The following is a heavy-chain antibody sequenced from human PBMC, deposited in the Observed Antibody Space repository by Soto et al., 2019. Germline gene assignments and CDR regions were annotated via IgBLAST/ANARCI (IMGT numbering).Heavy chain of an antibody. CDR1: GYSISGGASF. Sequence: KPXETLSLTCTVAGYSISGGASFWSWIRQPPGKGLEWIANVYYSGSSYYNPSLKSRLTISVDTTKNQFSLQLKSMTAADTAVYYCAKLSCTSSTCYFPGWFDPWGQGYLVTVSS. J-gene: IGHJ5*02. D-gene: IGHD2-2*01. CDR3: AKLSCTSSTCYFPGWFDP. V-gene: IGHV4-31*03. CDR2: VYYSGSS.